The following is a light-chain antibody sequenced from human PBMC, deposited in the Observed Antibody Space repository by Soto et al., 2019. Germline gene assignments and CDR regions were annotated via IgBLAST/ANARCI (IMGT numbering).Light chain of an antibody. V-gene: IGKV3-15*01. J-gene: IGKJ1*01. Sequence: ETVMSQSPVTLSLSPGERATLSCRASQSVSSSLAWYQQKPGQAHRLLIYGASTRATGIPTRFSGSVSGTEFTLTISRLQSEDFAVYHCQQYSTWPLTFGQGTKVEI. CDR2: GAS. CDR1: QSVSSS. CDR3: QQYSTWPLT.